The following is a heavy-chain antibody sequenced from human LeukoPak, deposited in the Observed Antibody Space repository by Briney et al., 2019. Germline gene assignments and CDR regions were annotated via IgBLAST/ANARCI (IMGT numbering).Heavy chain of an antibody. D-gene: IGHD3-9*01. CDR2: MRWNSGNI. CDR3: AKGNYFDWLSPTQEFDY. V-gene: IGHV3-9*01. CDR1: GFPFDVCD. Sequence: GRSVSLLCAASGFPFDVCDVQWVRHAPGKGLEWVSGMRWNSGNIGYADSVKGRFTISRDNAKNSLYLQMNSLRAEDTALYYCAKGNYFDWLSPTQEFDYWGQASLVTVSS. J-gene: IGHJ4*02.